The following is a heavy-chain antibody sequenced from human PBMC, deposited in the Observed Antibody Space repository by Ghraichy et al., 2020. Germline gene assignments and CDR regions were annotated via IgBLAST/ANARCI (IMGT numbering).Heavy chain of an antibody. CDR2: IYYSGST. J-gene: IGHJ6*02. Sequence: SETLSLTCTVSGGSISSSSYYWGWIRQPPGKGLEWIGSIYYSGSTYYNPSLKSRVTISVDTSKNQFSLKLSSVTAADTAVYYCARHGTYYDFWSALGYYYYGMDVWGQGTTVTVSS. CDR1: GGSISSSSYY. D-gene: IGHD3-3*01. V-gene: IGHV4-39*01. CDR3: ARHGTYYDFWSALGYYYYGMDV.